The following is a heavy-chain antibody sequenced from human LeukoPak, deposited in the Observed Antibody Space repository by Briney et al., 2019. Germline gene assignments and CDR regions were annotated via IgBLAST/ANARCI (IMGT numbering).Heavy chain of an antibody. CDR3: ARGAEGIAATDSNFDY. D-gene: IGHD6-13*01. V-gene: IGHV3-21*01. CDR1: GFTFSSYS. CDR2: ISTSSSYI. J-gene: IGHJ4*02. Sequence: GGSLRLSCAASGFTFSSYSMNWVRQAPGKGLEWVSSISTSSSYIYYADSLKGRFTISRDNATNSLYLQMNRLRAEDTAVYYCARGAEGIAATDSNFDYWGQGTLVTVSS.